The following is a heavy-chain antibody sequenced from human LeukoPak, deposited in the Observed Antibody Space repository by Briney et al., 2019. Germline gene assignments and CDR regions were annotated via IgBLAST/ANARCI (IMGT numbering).Heavy chain of an antibody. CDR2: INWNGGST. V-gene: IGHV3-20*04. CDR1: GFIFSTFM. Sequence: GGSLTLSCAASGFIFSTFMMNWVRQAPGKGLEWVSGINWNGGSTGYADSVKGRFTISRDNAKNSLYLQMNSLRAEDTALYYCARGLYYYDSSGYYYLGYWGQGTLVTVSS. CDR3: ARGLYYYDSSGYYYLGY. D-gene: IGHD3-22*01. J-gene: IGHJ4*02.